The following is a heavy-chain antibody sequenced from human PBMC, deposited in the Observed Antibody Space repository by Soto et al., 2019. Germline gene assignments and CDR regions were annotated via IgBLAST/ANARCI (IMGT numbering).Heavy chain of an antibody. CDR3: ARSITAAGTGYFQH. V-gene: IGHV4-31*03. CDR2: IYYSGST. J-gene: IGHJ1*01. CDR1: FGSISSDGYD. Sequence: TSETLSHTCPVSFGSISSDGYDWTLIRQRPGKGLEWIGYIYYSGSTYYNPSLKSRVTISVDTSANQFSLKLTSVTAADTAVYYCARSITAAGTGYFQHWGQGTLVTVSS. D-gene: IGHD6-13*01.